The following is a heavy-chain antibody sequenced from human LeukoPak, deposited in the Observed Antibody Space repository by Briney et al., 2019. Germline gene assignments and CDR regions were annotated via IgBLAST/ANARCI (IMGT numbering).Heavy chain of an antibody. V-gene: IGHV1-24*01. Sequence: GASVKVSCKVSGYTLTELSMHWVRQAPGKGLEWMGGFDPEDGETIYAQKFQGRVTMTEDTSTDTAYMELSSLRSEDTAVYYCATEEFERGYSYGVYDYWGQGTLVTVSS. CDR3: ATEEFERGYSYGVYDY. J-gene: IGHJ4*02. D-gene: IGHD5-18*01. CDR2: FDPEDGET. CDR1: GYTLTELS.